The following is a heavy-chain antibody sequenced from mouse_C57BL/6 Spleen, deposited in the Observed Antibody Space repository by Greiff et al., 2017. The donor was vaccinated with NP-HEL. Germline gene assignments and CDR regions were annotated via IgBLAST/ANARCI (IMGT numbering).Heavy chain of an antibody. J-gene: IGHJ2*01. V-gene: IGHV1-85*01. CDR3: ARSGDGYYVDY. CDR2: IYPRDGST. D-gene: IGHD2-3*01. CDR1: GYTFTSYD. Sequence: VKLQESGPELVKPGASVKLSCKASGYTFTSYDINWVKQRPGQGLEWIGWIYPRDGSTKYNEKFKGKATLTVDTSSSTAYMERHSLTSEDSAVYFCARSGDGYYVDYWGQGTTLTVSS.